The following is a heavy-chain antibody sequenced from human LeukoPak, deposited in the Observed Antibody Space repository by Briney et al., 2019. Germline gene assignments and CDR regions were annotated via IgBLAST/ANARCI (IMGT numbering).Heavy chain of an antibody. Sequence: GGSLRLSCAASGFTFSSYGMHWVRQAPGKGLEWVAFIRNDGSNKYYADSVKGRFTISRDNAKNSLYLQMNSLRAEDTAVYYCAELGITMIGGVWGKGTTVTISS. D-gene: IGHD3-10*02. J-gene: IGHJ6*04. CDR3: AELGITMIGGV. CDR2: IRNDGSNK. CDR1: GFTFSSYG. V-gene: IGHV3-30*02.